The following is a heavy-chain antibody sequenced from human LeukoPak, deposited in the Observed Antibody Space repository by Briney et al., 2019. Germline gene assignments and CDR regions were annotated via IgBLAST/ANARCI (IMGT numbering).Heavy chain of an antibody. J-gene: IGHJ4*02. CDR1: GYTFTSYD. D-gene: IGHD5-24*01. V-gene: IGHV1-2*02. Sequence: GASVKVSCKASGYTFTSYDINWVRQATGQGLEWMGWINPNSGGTNYAQKFQGRVTMTRDTSISTAYMELSRLRSDDTAVYYCARDAREMATIGDWGQGTLVTVSS. CDR2: INPNSGGT. CDR3: ARDAREMATIGD.